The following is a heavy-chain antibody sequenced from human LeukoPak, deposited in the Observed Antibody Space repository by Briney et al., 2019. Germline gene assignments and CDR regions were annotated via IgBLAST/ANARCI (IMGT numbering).Heavy chain of an antibody. Sequence: PGGSLRLSCTASGFSFSGHWMHWARQLPGKGLVWVSRISPTGSTTSYADSVKGRFTVSRDNAKNTLFLQMNSLRAEDTAVYYCARRGTGHGMDVWGQGTTVIVSS. CDR1: GFSFSGHW. J-gene: IGHJ6*02. V-gene: IGHV3-74*01. D-gene: IGHD1-1*01. CDR2: ISPTGSTT. CDR3: ARRGTGHGMDV.